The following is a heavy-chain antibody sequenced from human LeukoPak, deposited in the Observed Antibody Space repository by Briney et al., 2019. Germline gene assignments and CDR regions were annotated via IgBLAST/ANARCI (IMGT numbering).Heavy chain of an antibody. D-gene: IGHD3-3*01. CDR2: VNSDGSIT. Sequence: GGSLRLSCVASGFTFSNYWMHWVRQAPGKGLVWVSRVNSDGSITNYADSVKGRFTISRDSAKNTLYLQMTSLRAEDTAVYYCSRTLFGVVNYWGQGTLVIVSS. V-gene: IGHV3-74*01. CDR3: SRTLFGVVNY. J-gene: IGHJ4*02. CDR1: GFTFSNYW.